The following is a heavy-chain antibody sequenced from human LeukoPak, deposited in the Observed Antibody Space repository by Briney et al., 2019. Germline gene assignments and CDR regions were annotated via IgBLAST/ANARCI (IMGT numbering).Heavy chain of an antibody. CDR1: GYTFTGYY. Sequence: ASVKVSCKASGYTFTGYYMHWVRQAPGKGLEWMGGFDPEDGETIYAQKFQGRVTMTEDTSTDTAYMELSSLRSEDTAVYYCATDLMVRGVWDYWGQGTLVTVSS. CDR3: ATDLMVRGVWDY. CDR2: FDPEDGET. D-gene: IGHD3-10*01. V-gene: IGHV1-24*01. J-gene: IGHJ4*02.